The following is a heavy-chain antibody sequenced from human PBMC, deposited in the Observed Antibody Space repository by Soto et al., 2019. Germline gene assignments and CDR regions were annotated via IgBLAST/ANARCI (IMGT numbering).Heavy chain of an antibody. CDR3: AGNFWSGYYPFDY. CDR2: ISGSGGST. V-gene: IGHV3-23*01. D-gene: IGHD3-3*01. J-gene: IGHJ4*02. CDR1: GFTFSSYA. Sequence: GGSLRLSCAASGFTFSSYAMSWVRQAPGKGLEWVSAISGSGGSTYYADSVKGRFTISRDNSKNTLYLQMNSLRAEDTAVYYCAGNFWSGYYPFDYWGQGTLVTVSS.